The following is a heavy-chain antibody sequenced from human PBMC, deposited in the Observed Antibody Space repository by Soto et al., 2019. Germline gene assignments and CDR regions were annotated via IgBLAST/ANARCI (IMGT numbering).Heavy chain of an antibody. V-gene: IGHV3-30-3*01. CDR1: GFTFSNNI. CDR3: ARDDEGGSYCDLGY. CDR2: ILHDGNNK. D-gene: IGHD3-10*01. Sequence: HVQLVESGGGVVQPGRSLRLSCAASGFTFSNNIMHWVRQAPGKGLEWVAIILHDGNNKYYADSVKGRFTISRDNSKNTLYLQMNSLRTEDTAIYYCARDDEGGSYCDLGYWGQGTLVTVSS. J-gene: IGHJ4*02.